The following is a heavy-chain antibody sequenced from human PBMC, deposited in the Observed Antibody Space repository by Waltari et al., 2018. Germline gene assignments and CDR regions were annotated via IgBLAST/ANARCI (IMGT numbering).Heavy chain of an antibody. CDR1: GFGFSDYA. V-gene: IGHV3-23*01. D-gene: IGHD6-19*01. CDR2: ISGTGSGK. Sequence: DVQILESGGGLVQPGGSLTLSCPASGFGFSDYAITWVRHTPGKGLEWVAAISGTGSGKFYAASVKGRFILSRDNSKNTVSLQMNDLRAEDTGIYYCTKDDRSAWYIGFFDSWGQGTMVSVSS. CDR3: TKDDRSAWYIGFFDS. J-gene: IGHJ3*01.